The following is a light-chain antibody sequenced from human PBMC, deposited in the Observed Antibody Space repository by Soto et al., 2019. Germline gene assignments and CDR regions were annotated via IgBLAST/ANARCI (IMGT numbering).Light chain of an antibody. V-gene: IGKV3-20*01. CDR3: QQYGSSPWT. Sequence: ETVMTHSPGTLHLSPGQRATLSCRASQSVSSSYLAWYQQKPGQAPRLLIYGASSRATGIPDRFSGSGSGTDFTLTISRLEPEDFAVYYCQQYGSSPWTFGQGTKVDI. J-gene: IGKJ1*01. CDR2: GAS. CDR1: QSVSSSY.